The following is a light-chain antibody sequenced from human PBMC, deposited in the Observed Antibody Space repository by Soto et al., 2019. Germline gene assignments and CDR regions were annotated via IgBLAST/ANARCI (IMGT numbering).Light chain of an antibody. CDR3: QQYRSWPRT. J-gene: IGKJ1*01. CDR1: QSVDIN. V-gene: IGKV3-15*01. Sequence: EIVLTQSPATLSVSPGERVTRSCRASQSVDINLAWYQQKPGQPPRLLIYGASTRATDMSGTFSGRGSGTEFTLTISSLRPEDFAVYYCQQYRSWPRTFGQGNKVEMK. CDR2: GAS.